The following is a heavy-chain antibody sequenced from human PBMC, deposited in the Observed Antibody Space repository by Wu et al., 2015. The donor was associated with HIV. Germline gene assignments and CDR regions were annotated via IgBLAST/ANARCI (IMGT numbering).Heavy chain of an antibody. Sequence: QVQLVQSGAEVKKPGSSVKVSCRTSGGTFSNFDISWVRQAPGQGLEWMGGIIPMFGTTNYAQKFQGRVTVTTDESTSIVYMELSSLRSEDTAVYYCASDGESGIAAAHPYWGQGTLVTVSA. J-gene: IGHJ4*02. V-gene: IGHV1-69*05. CDR2: IIPMFGTT. CDR1: GGTFSNFD. D-gene: IGHD6-13*01. CDR3: ASDGESGIAAAHPY.